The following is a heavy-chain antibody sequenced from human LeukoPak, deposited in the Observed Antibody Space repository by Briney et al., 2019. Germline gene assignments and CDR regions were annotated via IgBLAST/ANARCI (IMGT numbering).Heavy chain of an antibody. CDR3: ARDLAGFGGYSYGMVDY. Sequence: SQTLSLTCAISGDSVSSNSAAWNWIRQSPSRGLEWLGRTYYRSEWHNDYAVSVKSRIIISPDTSKNQFSLQLKSVTPEDTAVYYCARDLAGFGGYSYGMVDYWGQGTLVNVSS. CDR1: GDSVSSNSAA. V-gene: IGHV6-1*01. D-gene: IGHD5-18*01. CDR2: TYYRSEWHN. J-gene: IGHJ4*02.